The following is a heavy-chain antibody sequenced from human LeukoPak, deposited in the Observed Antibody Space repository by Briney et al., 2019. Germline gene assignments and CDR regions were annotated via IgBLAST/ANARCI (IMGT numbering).Heavy chain of an antibody. Sequence: PSETLPLTCTVSSGSISSGGYFWSWIRQHPGKGLDWIGYIYYSGSAYQNPSLQSRVTISVDTSKNQFSLKLNSVTAADTAVYYCAKLYCSGTSCSYGGAFDIWGQGTMVTVSS. J-gene: IGHJ3*02. CDR2: IYYSGSA. V-gene: IGHV4-31*03. CDR1: SGSISSGGYF. CDR3: AKLYCSGTSCSYGGAFDI. D-gene: IGHD2-2*01.